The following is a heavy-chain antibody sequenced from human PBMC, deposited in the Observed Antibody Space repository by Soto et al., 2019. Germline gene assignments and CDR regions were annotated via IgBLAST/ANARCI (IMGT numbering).Heavy chain of an antibody. CDR1: GFTFSSYA. CDR3: AKESPGDYGSGSYYNPTDY. V-gene: IGHV3-23*01. CDR2: ISGSGGST. D-gene: IGHD3-10*01. J-gene: IGHJ4*02. Sequence: GGSLRLSCAASGFTFSSYAMSWVRQAPGKGLEWVSGISGSGGSTYYADSVKGRFTISRDNSKNTLYLQMNSLRAEDTAVYYCAKESPGDYGSGSYYNPTDYWGQGTLVTVSS.